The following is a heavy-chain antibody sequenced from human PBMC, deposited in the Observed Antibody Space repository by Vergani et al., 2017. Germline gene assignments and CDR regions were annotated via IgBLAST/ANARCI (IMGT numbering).Heavy chain of an antibody. CDR2: ISSSGSTI. D-gene: IGHD1-26*01. CDR3: ATVGATDY. Sequence: VQLVESGGGVVQPGRSLRLSCAASGFTFSSYEMNWVRQAPGKGLEWVSYISSSGSTIYYADSVTGRFTISRDNSKNTLYLQMNSLRAEDTAVYYCATVGATDYWGQGTLVTVSS. CDR1: GFTFSSYE. V-gene: IGHV3-48*03. J-gene: IGHJ4*02.